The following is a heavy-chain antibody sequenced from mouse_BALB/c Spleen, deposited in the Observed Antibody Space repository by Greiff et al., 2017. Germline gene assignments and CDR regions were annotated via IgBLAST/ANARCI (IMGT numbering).Heavy chain of an antibody. V-gene: IGHV1S137*01. CDR3: ARRAARAASPFAY. CDR2: ISTYYGDA. CDR1: GYTFTDYA. J-gene: IGHJ3*01. Sequence: QVQLKQSGAELVRPGVSVKISCKGSGYTFTDYAMHWVKQSHAKSLEWIGVISTYYGDASYNQKFKGKATMTVDKSSSTAYMQLARLTSEDSAIYYCARRAARAASPFAYWGQGTLVTVSA. D-gene: IGHD3-1*01.